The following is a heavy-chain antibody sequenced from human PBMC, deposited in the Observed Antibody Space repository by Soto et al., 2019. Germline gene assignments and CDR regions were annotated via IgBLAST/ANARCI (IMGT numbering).Heavy chain of an antibody. Sequence: QVQLVQSGAEVKEPGASVRISCKSSGYPFTNYFILWVRQAPGQGLQWMGMINPSGGDKRYAQTFQGRVSMTMERPTSTVYMELRSLTSEDTAVYYCARERDSSSSDFWGRYMDVWGHGTSVIVS. V-gene: IGHV1-46*01. CDR1: GYPFTNYF. CDR3: ARERDSSSSDFWGRYMDV. J-gene: IGHJ6*02. CDR2: INPSGGDK. D-gene: IGHD3-3*01.